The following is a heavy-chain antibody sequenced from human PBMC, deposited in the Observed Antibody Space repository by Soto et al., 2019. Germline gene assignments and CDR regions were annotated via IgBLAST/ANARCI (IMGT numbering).Heavy chain of an antibody. CDR1: GGSISSGGYY. CDR2: IYYSGST. V-gene: IGHV4-31*03. D-gene: IGHD6-13*01. Sequence: QVQLQESGPGLVKPSQTLSLTCTVSGGSISSGGYYWSWIRQHPGKGLEWIGYIYYSGSTYYNPSLKSRVTISVDTSKNQFSLKLSSVTAADTAVYYCARDGIAAAGPMKTRPRKLGWFDPWGQGTLVTVSS. CDR3: ARDGIAAAGPMKTRPRKLGWFDP. J-gene: IGHJ5*02.